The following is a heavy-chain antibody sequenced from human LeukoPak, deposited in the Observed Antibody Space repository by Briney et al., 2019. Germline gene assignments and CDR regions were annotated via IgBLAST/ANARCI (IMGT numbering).Heavy chain of an antibody. V-gene: IGHV1-69*04. Sequence: SVKVSCMASGGTFSTYAISWVRQAPGQGLEWMGRIIPILGIANYAQKFQGRVTITADKSTSTAYMELSSLRSEDTAVYYCANDMVPRPNWFDPWGQGTLVAVSS. CDR2: IIPILGIA. CDR3: ANDMVPRPNWFDP. D-gene: IGHD3-10*01. CDR1: GGTFSTYA. J-gene: IGHJ5*02.